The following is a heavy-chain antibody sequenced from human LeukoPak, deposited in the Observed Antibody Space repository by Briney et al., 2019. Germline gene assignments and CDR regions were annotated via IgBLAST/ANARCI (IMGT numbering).Heavy chain of an antibody. CDR2: IYHCGST. J-gene: IGHJ3*02. CDR3: ARVGGPFDI. V-gene: IGHV4-38-2*01. CDR1: GYSISSGYY. Sequence: PSETLSLTCGVSGYSISSGYYWGWIRQPPGKGLEWIGSIYHCGSTYYHPSLKSRVTISVDTSKNQFSLRLSSVTAADTAVYYCARVGGPFDIWGQGPMVTVSS. D-gene: IGHD3-16*01.